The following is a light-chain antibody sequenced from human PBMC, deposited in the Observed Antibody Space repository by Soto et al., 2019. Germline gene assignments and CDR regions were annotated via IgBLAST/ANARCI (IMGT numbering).Light chain of an antibody. CDR3: RQSLGSPYT. V-gene: IGKV1-39*01. J-gene: IGKJ2*01. CDR2: AAS. CDR1: QTISTY. Sequence: DIQMTQSPSSLSASVGDRVNITCRASQTISTYLNWYQQKPGKAPKLLIYAASTLQSGVPSRFSGSGSGTDFTLTINSLQPEDFAAYYCRQSLGSPYTLGQWTKLEIK.